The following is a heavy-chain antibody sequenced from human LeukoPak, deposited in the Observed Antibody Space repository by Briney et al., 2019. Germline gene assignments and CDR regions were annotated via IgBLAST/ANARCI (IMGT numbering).Heavy chain of an antibody. CDR3: ARDQNWFDP. CDR1: GGSFSGYY. J-gene: IGHJ5*02. Sequence: SETLSLTCAVYGGSFSGYYWSWIRQPPGNGLEWIGEINHSGSTNYNPSLKSRVTISVDTSKNQFSLKLSSVTAADTAVYYCARDQNWFDPWGQGTLVTVSS. V-gene: IGHV4-34*01. D-gene: IGHD2-2*01. CDR2: INHSGST.